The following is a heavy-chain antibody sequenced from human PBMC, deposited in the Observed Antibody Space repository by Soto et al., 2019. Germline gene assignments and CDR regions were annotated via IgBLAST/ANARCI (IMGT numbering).Heavy chain of an antibody. CDR2: IYYSGST. Sequence: QVQLQESGPGLVKPSETLSLTCTVSGGSVSSSSHYWSWIRQPPGKGLEWIGYIYYSGSTNYNSSLKSRVTISVDTSKNQFSLNLTSVTAADTAVYYCATALREWGVCPLDYWGQGMLVTVSS. J-gene: IGHJ4*02. V-gene: IGHV4-61*01. D-gene: IGHD3-3*01. CDR3: ATALREWGVCPLDY. CDR1: GGSVSSSSHY.